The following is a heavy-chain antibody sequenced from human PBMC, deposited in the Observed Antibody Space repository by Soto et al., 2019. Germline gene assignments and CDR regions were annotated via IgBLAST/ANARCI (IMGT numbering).Heavy chain of an antibody. CDR3: ANENYYDSSAYLDY. CDR2: ISSSSSTI. D-gene: IGHD3-22*01. CDR1: GFTFSSYS. J-gene: IGHJ4*02. Sequence: LRLSCAASGFTFSSYSMNWVRQAPGKGLEWVSYISSSSSTIYYADSVKGRFTISRDNSKNTLYLQMNSLRTEDTAVYYCANENYYDSSAYLDYWGQGTLVTVSS. V-gene: IGHV3-48*01.